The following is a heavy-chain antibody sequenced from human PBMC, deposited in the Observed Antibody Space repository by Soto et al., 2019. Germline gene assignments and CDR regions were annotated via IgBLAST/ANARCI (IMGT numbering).Heavy chain of an antibody. Sequence: GGSLRLSCAGSGFTFSRYAMNWVRQAPGKGLEWVSIISSRGDRTSYAESVKGRFTISRDDSKNTLYLQMNSLRAEDTAVYYCAKDPLWFGELKYYYYYGMDVWGQGTTVTVSS. V-gene: IGHV3-23*01. J-gene: IGHJ6*02. CDR1: GFTFSRYA. CDR3: AKDPLWFGELKYYYYYGMDV. CDR2: ISSRGDRT. D-gene: IGHD3-10*01.